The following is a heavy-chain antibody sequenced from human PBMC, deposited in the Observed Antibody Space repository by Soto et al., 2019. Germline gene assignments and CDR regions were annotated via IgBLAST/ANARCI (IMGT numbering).Heavy chain of an antibody. D-gene: IGHD2-2*01. Sequence: ASVKVSCKASGYTFTSYDINWVRQATGQGLEWMGWMNPNSGNTGYAQKFQGRVTMTRNTSISKAYMELSSLRSEDTAVYYCAGVSMGYCSSTSCYRVNWFDPWDQGTLVTVSS. J-gene: IGHJ5*02. CDR1: GYTFTSYD. V-gene: IGHV1-8*01. CDR2: MNPNSGNT. CDR3: AGVSMGYCSSTSCYRVNWFDP.